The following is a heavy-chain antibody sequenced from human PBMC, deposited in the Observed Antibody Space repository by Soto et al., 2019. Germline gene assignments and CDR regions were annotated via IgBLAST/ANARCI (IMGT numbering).Heavy chain of an antibody. CDR1: GYTFTSYG. CDR2: ISAYNGHT. D-gene: IGHD6-13*01. V-gene: IGHV1-18*04. Sequence: QVQLVQSGAEVKKAGASVKVSCKASGYTFTSYGITWVRQAPGQGLEWMGWISAYNGHTNYAQKFQGRVTMTTDTSTSTAYMELRSLRSDDTAVYYCARSPSANGTTWFDPWGQGTLVTVSS. J-gene: IGHJ5*02. CDR3: ARSPSANGTTWFDP.